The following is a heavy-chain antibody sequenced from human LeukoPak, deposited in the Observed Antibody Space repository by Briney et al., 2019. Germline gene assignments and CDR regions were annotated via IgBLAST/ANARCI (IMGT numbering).Heavy chain of an antibody. CDR1: GGTFSSYA. CDR2: IIPKFDVA. Sequence: SVKVSCKASGGTFSSYAISWVRQAPGQGLEWMGRIIPKFDVANFAQIFKGRVTITADKSANTAHLELSSLRPEDTAVYYCAREGVYSPDPSSYHRHAFDVWGKGTVVIVSS. D-gene: IGHD3-16*02. V-gene: IGHV1-69*04. J-gene: IGHJ3*01. CDR3: AREGVYSPDPSSYHRHAFDV.